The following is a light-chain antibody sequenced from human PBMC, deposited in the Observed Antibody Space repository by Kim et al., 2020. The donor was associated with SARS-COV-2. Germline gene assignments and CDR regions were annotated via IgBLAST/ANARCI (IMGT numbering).Light chain of an antibody. J-gene: IGLJ3*02. V-gene: IGLV1-44*01. Sequence: GRTVTISCSGTSSNIGSNTVNWYRQLPGTAPKLLIYSNNQRPSGVPDRFSGSKSGTSASLAISGLHSEDEADYYCAAWDGSLRTWVFGGGTQLTVL. CDR3: AAWDGSLRTWV. CDR2: SNN. CDR1: SSNIGSNT.